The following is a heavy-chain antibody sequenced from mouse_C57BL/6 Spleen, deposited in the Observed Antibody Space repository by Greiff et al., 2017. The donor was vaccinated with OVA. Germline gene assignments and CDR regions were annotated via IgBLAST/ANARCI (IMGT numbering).Heavy chain of an antibody. CDR3: ARRGDGYPFAY. Sequence: QVQLKQPGAELVKPGASVKLSCKASGYTFTSYWMQWVKQRPGQGLEWIGEIDPSDSYTNYNQKFKGKATLTVDTSSSTAYMQLSSLTSEDSAVYYCARRGDGYPFAYWGQGTLVTVSA. V-gene: IGHV1-50*01. CDR2: IDPSDSYT. J-gene: IGHJ3*01. D-gene: IGHD2-3*01. CDR1: GYTFTSYW.